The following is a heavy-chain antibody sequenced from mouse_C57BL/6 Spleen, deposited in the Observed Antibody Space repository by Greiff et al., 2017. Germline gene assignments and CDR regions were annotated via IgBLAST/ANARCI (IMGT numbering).Heavy chain of an antibody. J-gene: IGHJ4*01. D-gene: IGHD3-2*01. V-gene: IGHV1-81*01. CDR1: GYTFTRYG. CDR3: ARGSVDSPDY. Sequence: QVQLQQSGAELARPGASVKLSCKASGYTFTRYGMSWVKQSTGQGLEWIGEIYPKNGNTYYNEKFKGKATLTADKSSSTAYMELHSLTAEDSAVXGCARGSVDSPDYWGQGTSVTVSS. CDR2: IYPKNGNT.